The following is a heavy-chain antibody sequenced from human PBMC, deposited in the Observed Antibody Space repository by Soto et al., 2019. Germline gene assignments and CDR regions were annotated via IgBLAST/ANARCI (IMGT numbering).Heavy chain of an antibody. CDR1: GYTFTSYG. D-gene: IGHD3-3*01. J-gene: IGHJ6*03. CDR2: ISAYNGNT. V-gene: IGHV1-18*01. Sequence: QVQLVQSGAEVKKPGASVKVSCKASGYTFTSYGISWVRQAPGQGLEWMGWISAYNGNTNYAQKLQGRVTMTTDTSTSTAYMELRSLRSDDTAVYYCARTNSVVRFLEWSPHYYMDVWGKGTTVTVSS. CDR3: ARTNSVVRFLEWSPHYYMDV.